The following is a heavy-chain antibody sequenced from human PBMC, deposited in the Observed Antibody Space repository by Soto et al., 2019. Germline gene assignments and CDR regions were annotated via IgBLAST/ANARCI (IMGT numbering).Heavy chain of an antibody. D-gene: IGHD5-12*01. V-gene: IGHV3-64D*06. CDR3: VKDWVVAKKGSAFDI. CDR2: ISSNGGST. CDR1: GFTFSSYA. Sequence: GGSLRLSCSASGFTFSSYAMHWVRQAPGKGLEYVSAISSNGGSTYYADSVKGRFTISRDNSKNTLYLQMSSLRAEDTAVYYCVKDWVVAKKGSAFDIWGQGTMVTVSS. J-gene: IGHJ3*02.